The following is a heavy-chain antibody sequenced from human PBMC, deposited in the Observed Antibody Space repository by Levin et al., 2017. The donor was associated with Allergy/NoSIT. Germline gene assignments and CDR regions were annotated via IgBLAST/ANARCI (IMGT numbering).Heavy chain of an antibody. D-gene: IGHD3-22*01. J-gene: IGHJ6*02. CDR2: ISAGGNYI. V-gene: IGHV3-21*01. Sequence: GESLKISCAASGILFSSYDMNWVRQAPGKGLEWVSSISAGGNYIYYADSVKGRFNISRDNAKNSLFLQMNSLRAEDTAVYYCASWAMYHYDRSAFDYFYYATDVWGQGTTVTVSS. CDR1: GILFSSYD. CDR3: ASWAMYHYDRSAFDYFYYATDV.